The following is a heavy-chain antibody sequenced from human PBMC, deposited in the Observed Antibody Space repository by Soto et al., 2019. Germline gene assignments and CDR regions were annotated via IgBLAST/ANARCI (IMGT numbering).Heavy chain of an antibody. CDR2: ISYDGSNK. J-gene: IGHJ6*02. CDR3: FRENYFSYHGMDV. Sequence: GGSLRLSCAASGFTFSSYGMHWVRQAPGKGLEWVAVISYDGSNKYYADSVKGRFTISRDNSKNTLYLQMNSLRAEDTAVYYCFRENYFSYHGMDVWGQGTTVTVSS. CDR1: GFTFSSYG. V-gene: IGHV3-30*03. D-gene: IGHD1-26*01.